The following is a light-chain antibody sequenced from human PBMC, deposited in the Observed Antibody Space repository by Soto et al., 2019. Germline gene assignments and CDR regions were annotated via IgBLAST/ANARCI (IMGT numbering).Light chain of an antibody. J-gene: IGLJ2*01. CDR3: QSYDSSLSSVV. V-gene: IGLV1-40*01. CDR2: GNS. Sequence: QSVLTQPPSVSGAPGQRVTISCTGSSSNIGAGYDVHWYQRLPGTAPKLLIYGNSNRPSGVPDRFSGSKSGTSASLAITGLQAEDEADYCCQSYDSSLSSVVFGGGTKLTVL. CDR1: SSNIGAGYD.